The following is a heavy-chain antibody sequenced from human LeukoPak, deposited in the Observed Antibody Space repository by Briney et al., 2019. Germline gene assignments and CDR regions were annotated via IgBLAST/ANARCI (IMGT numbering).Heavy chain of an antibody. CDR2: INHSGST. J-gene: IGHJ4*02. V-gene: IGHV4-34*01. D-gene: IGHD2-15*01. CDR1: GGSFSGYY. Sequence: SETLSLTCAVYGGSFSGYYWSWIRQPPGKGLEWIGEINHSGSTNYNPSLKSRVTISVDTFKNQFSLKLSSVTAADTAVYYCARGQFLADIVVVVAATPGYYFDYWGQGTLVTVSS. CDR3: ARGQFLADIVVVVAATPGYYFDY.